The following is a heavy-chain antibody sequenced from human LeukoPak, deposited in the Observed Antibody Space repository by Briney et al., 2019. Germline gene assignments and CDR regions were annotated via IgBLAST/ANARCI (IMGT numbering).Heavy chain of an antibody. CDR1: GFAFSSYA. D-gene: IGHD1-26*01. J-gene: IGHJ3*02. CDR2: ISYDGSNK. V-gene: IGHV3-30*04. CDR3: ARDMSGSVDAFDI. Sequence: GGSLRLSCAASGFAFSSYAMHWVRQAPGKGLEWVAVISYDGSNKYYADSVKGRFTISRDNSKNTLYLQMNSLRAEDTAVYYCARDMSGSVDAFDIWGQGTMVTVSS.